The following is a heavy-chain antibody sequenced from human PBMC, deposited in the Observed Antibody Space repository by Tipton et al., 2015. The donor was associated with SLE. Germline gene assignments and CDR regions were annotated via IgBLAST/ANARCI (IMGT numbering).Heavy chain of an antibody. V-gene: IGHV3-30*04. J-gene: IGHJ4*02. Sequence: SLRLSCAASGFTFSIYALHWVRQAPGKGLEWVAVISYDGSNKYYADSVKGRFTISRDNSKNTLYLQMNSLRAEDTAVYYCASGLAVAPDYWGQGTLVTVSS. CDR3: ASGLAVAPDY. CDR1: GFTFSIYA. CDR2: ISYDGSNK. D-gene: IGHD6-19*01.